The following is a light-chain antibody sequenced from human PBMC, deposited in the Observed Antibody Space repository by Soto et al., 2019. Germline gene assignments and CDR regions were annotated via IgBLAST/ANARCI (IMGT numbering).Light chain of an antibody. V-gene: IGLV4-69*01. J-gene: IGLJ3*02. CDR1: SGHSSYA. CDR2: LNSGGSH. CDR3: QTWGTGIWV. Sequence: QSVLTQSPSASASLGASVKLTCTLSSGHSSYAIAWHQQQPEKGPRYLIKLNSGGSHSKGDGIPDRFSGSSSGAERYLTISSLQSEDEADYYCQTWGTGIWVFGGGTKLTVL.